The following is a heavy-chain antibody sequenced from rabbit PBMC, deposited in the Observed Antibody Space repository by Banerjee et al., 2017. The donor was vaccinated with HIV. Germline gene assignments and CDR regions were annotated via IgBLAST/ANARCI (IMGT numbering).Heavy chain of an antibody. J-gene: IGHJ3*01. CDR2: IVTGSSGST. V-gene: IGHV1S43*01. D-gene: IGHD4-2*01. Sequence: QEQLVESGGGLVQPGGTLTLTCKASGFSFSSGYDMCWVRQAPGKGLELIACIVTGSSGSTGYASWVNGLFTISRSTSLNTVDLKMTSLTAADTATYFCARGIRSAGVAMYRTFWGPGTLVTVS. CDR1: GFSFSSGYD. CDR3: ARGIRSAGVAMYRTF.